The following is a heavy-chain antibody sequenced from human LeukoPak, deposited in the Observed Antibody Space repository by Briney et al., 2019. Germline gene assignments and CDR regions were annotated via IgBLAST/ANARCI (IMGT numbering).Heavy chain of an antibody. CDR3: ARAHYYDSSGYFDY. V-gene: IGHV3-23*01. D-gene: IGHD3-22*01. Sequence: GGSLRLSCAASGFTFSNYAMSWVRQAPGKGLEWVAGISGTGGSTHYADSVKGRFTISRDNSKNTLYLQMNSLRAEDTAVYYCARAHYYDSSGYFDYWGQGTLVTVSS. CDR2: ISGTGGST. CDR1: GFTFSNYA. J-gene: IGHJ4*02.